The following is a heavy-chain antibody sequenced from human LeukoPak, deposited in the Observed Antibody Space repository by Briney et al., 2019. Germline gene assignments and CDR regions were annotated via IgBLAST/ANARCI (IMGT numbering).Heavy chain of an antibody. V-gene: IGHV3-23*01. CDR3: AKDFRGYSSSSAVFDY. CDR2: ISGSGDNT. D-gene: IGHD6-6*01. CDR1: GFTFDDYA. Sequence: GRSLRLSCAASGFTFDDYAMPWVRQAPGKGLEWVSAISGSGDNTYYAYSVKGRFTISIANSTDTLYLQMNSLTAEDTAIYYCAKDFRGYSSSSAVFDYWGQGTLVTVSS. J-gene: IGHJ4*02.